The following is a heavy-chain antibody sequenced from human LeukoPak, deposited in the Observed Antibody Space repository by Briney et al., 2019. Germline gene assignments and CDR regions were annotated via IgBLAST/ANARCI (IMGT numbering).Heavy chain of an antibody. CDR3: AGTNYYDSSGSIKGSAGYFDY. D-gene: IGHD3-22*01. Sequence: GASVKVSCKASGGTFSSYAISWVRQAPGQGLEWMGGIIPIFGTANYAQKFQGRVTITADESTSTAYMELSSLRSEDTAVYYCAGTNYYDSSGSIKGSAGYFDYWGQGTLVTVSS. J-gene: IGHJ4*02. CDR2: IIPIFGTA. CDR1: GGTFSSYA. V-gene: IGHV1-69*13.